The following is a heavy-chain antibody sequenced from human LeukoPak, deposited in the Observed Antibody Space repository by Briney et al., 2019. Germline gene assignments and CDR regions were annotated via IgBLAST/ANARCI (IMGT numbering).Heavy chain of an antibody. CDR1: GGSVSSGTYY. D-gene: IGHD3-22*01. CDR2: IYYGGST. CDR3: ARRNYYDSNAYYIFDY. J-gene: IGHJ4*02. Sequence: SEALSLTCTISGGSVSSGTYYWGWIRQPPGEGLEWIGSIYYGGSTYYNPSLKSRVTISVDTSKNQFSLKLTSVTAADTAVYYCARRNYYDSNAYYIFDYWGQGTLVTVSS. V-gene: IGHV4-39*01.